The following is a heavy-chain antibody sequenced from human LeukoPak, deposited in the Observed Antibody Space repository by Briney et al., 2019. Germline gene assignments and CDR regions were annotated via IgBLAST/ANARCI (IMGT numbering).Heavy chain of an antibody. CDR1: GGSLSTHH. J-gene: IGHJ4*02. Sequence: SETLSLTCTVSGGSLSTHHWSWIRPPPGKGLEWVADIYYSKTTNYNPSIKSRVTISVHTSKNHFSPKLISVTPADTAVYYFASLGLVPGSRNTYYFDDWGQGILVTAPS. V-gene: IGHV4-59*08. CDR2: IYYSKTT. CDR3: ASLGLVPGSRNTYYFDD. D-gene: IGHD3-10*01.